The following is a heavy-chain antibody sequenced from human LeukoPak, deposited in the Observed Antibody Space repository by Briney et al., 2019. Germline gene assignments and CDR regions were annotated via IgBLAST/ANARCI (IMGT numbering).Heavy chain of an antibody. CDR1: GFTFSSYA. V-gene: IGHV3-23*01. D-gene: IGHD4-23*01. Sequence: GGSLRLSCAASGFTFSSYAMSWVRQAPGKGLEWVSAIGGSGGSTFYADSLKGRFTISRDNSKNTLDLQMNSLRAEDAAVYYCAKASGRWDYDYWGQGTLVTVSS. J-gene: IGHJ4*02. CDR3: AKASGRWDYDY. CDR2: IGGSGGST.